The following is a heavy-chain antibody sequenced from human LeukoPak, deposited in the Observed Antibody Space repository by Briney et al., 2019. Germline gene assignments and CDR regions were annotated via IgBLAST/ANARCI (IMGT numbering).Heavy chain of an antibody. CDR1: GYTFTGYY. CDR3: ARSSSWSWGWFAP. V-gene: IGHV1-2*02. CDR2: SNPNSGGT. J-gene: IGHJ5*02. Sequence: ASVKVSFNASGYTFTGYYMHWVRQPPGQGLELMGWSNPNSGGTNYAKNFQGRVTMTRDTSIRTAYMELRRLRSDATAVSYCARSSSWSWGWFAPWGQGTLVTVSS. D-gene: IGHD6-13*01.